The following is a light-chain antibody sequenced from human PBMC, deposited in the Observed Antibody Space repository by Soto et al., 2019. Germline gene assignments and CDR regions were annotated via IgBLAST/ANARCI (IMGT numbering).Light chain of an antibody. V-gene: IGKV1-5*03. CDR2: KAS. Sequence: DIQMTQSPPTLSTAVGDRVTITCRASQSISSWLAWYQQQPGKAPKLLIYKASSLQSGVPSRFSGSGSGTEFALTISSLQPDDFATYYCQQYNSWPLTFGGGTKVEIK. CDR1: QSISSW. CDR3: QQYNSWPLT. J-gene: IGKJ4*01.